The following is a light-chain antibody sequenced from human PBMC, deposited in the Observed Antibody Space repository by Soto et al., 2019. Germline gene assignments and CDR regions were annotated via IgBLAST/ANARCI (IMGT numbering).Light chain of an antibody. J-gene: IGKJ1*01. V-gene: IGKV1-39*01. CDR1: QSIRNY. CDR3: QQSYSTPWT. CDR2: AAS. Sequence: DIQMPQSPSSLSASVGDRVTITCRASQSIRNYLNWYQQKPGKAPKLLIYAASSLQSGVPSRFSGSVSGTDFTLTISSLQPEDFATYYCQQSYSTPWTFGQGTKVEIK.